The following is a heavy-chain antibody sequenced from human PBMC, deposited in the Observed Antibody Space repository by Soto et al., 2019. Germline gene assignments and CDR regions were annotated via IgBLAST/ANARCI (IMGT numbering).Heavy chain of an antibody. V-gene: IGHV4-34*01. D-gene: IGHD5-12*01. J-gene: IGHJ4*02. Sequence: SETLPLSCAVYCVSFSGYYWSWIRQPPGKGLEWIGEINHSGSTNYNPSLKSRVTISVDTSKNQFSLKLSSVTAADTAVYYCARGSLEATTEFDYWGQGTLVTVSS. CDR2: INHSGST. CDR1: CVSFSGYY. CDR3: ARGSLEATTEFDY.